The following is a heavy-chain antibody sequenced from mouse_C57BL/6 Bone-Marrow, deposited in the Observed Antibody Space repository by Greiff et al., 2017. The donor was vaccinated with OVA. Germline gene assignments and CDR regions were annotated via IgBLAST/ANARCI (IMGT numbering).Heavy chain of an antibody. Sequence: EVQLQQSGPELVKPGASVKIPCKASGYTFTDYNMDWVKQSHGKSLEWIGDINPNNGGTIYNQKFKGKATLTVDKSSSTAYMELRSLTSEDTAVYYCATSYGSSYDWFAYWGQGTLVTVSA. CDR3: ATSYGSSYDWFAY. CDR1: GYTFTDYN. D-gene: IGHD1-1*01. CDR2: INPNNGGT. V-gene: IGHV1-18*01. J-gene: IGHJ3*01.